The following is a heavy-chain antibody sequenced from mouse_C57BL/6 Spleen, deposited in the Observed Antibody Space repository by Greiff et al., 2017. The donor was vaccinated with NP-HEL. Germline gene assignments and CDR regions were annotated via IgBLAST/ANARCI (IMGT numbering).Heavy chain of an antibody. Sequence: EVKLVESEGGLVQPGSSMKLSCTASGFTFSDYYMAWVRQVPEKGLEWVANINYDGSSTYYLDSLKSRFIISRDNAKNILYLQMSSLKSEDTATYYCARDKMYYGSLYAMDYWGQGTSVTVSS. CDR2: INYDGSST. J-gene: IGHJ4*01. D-gene: IGHD1-1*01. CDR1: GFTFSDYY. CDR3: ARDKMYYGSLYAMDY. V-gene: IGHV5-16*01.